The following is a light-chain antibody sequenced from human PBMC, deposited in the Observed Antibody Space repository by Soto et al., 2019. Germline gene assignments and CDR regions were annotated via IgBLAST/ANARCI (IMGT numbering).Light chain of an antibody. J-gene: IGLJ2*01. CDR2: DTS. V-gene: IGLV7-46*01. CDR3: LLSYSGPRI. Sequence: QAVVTQEPSLTVSPGGTVTLTCGSSTGAVTSGHYPYWFQQKPGQAPRTRIYDTSNKHSWTPARFSGSLLGGKAALTLSGAQPEDEAEYYCLLSYSGPRIFGGGTKLTVL. CDR1: TGAVTSGHY.